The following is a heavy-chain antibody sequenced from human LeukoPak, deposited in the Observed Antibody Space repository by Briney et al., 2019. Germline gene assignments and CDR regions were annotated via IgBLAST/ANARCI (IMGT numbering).Heavy chain of an antibody. Sequence: SETLSLTCTVSGGAISNYYWGWIRQPPGKGLEWIGYIYYSGNTNYNPSLRSRVTISVDTSKNQFSLKLSSVTAADTAVYYCARLRFGNVDYWGQGTLVTVSS. V-gene: IGHV4-59*08. D-gene: IGHD3-16*01. CDR2: IYYSGNT. CDR1: GGAISNYY. CDR3: ARLRFGNVDY. J-gene: IGHJ4*02.